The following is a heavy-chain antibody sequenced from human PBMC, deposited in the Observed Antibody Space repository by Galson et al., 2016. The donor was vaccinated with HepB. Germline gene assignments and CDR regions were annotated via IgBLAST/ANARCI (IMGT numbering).Heavy chain of an antibody. CDR2: IYWDDDK. D-gene: IGHD3-3*01. CDR3: AHRGFPSFGVVSESSSYAFDV. J-gene: IGHJ3*01. CDR1: GFSLSTSGVG. V-gene: IGHV2-5*02. Sequence: PALVKPTQTLTLTCSFSGFSLSTSGVGVGWIRQSPGKALEWLALIYWDDDKRYSPSLKSRLTITKDTSKNQVNLTLTDMDPVDTATYYCAHRGFPSFGVVSESSSYAFDVWGQGTLVIVSS.